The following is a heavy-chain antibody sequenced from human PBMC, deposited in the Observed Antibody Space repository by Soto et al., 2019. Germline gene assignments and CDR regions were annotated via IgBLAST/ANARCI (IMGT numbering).Heavy chain of an antibody. CDR3: ATGHDSLEVYHYYGMDV. J-gene: IGHJ6*02. D-gene: IGHD2-15*01. V-gene: IGHV3-74*01. CDR2: INGDGSRT. Sequence: EVQLVESGGGLVQPGGSLRLSCAASGFTFSYYWMHWVRQAPGKGLVWVSRINGDGSRTSYADSVKGRFTMSRDNAKNTMYHQMNSLRAEDTAVYYCATGHDSLEVYHYYGMDVWGQGTTVTVSS. CDR1: GFTFSYYW.